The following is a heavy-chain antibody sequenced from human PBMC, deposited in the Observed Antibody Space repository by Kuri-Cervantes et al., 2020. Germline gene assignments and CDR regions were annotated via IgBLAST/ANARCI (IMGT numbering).Heavy chain of an antibody. J-gene: IGHJ4*02. V-gene: IGHV3-53*01. CDR2: IYNGGRT. CDR1: GFTVSSKY. CDR3: ATGVGATGY. D-gene: IGHD1-26*01. Sequence: GGSLRLSCAASGFTVSSKYMSWVRQAPGQGLQWVSFIYNGGRTYFADSVKGRFTISRANSKNTLYVQMNSLRAGDTALYYCATGVGATGYWGQGTLVTVSS.